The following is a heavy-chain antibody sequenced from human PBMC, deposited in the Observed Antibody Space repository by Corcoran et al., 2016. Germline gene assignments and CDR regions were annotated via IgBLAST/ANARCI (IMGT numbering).Heavy chain of an antibody. D-gene: IGHD3-16*02. V-gene: IGHV4-38-2*02. J-gene: IGHJ6*02. CDR2: FHHSGST. CDR3: ARDPTYDYVWGSYRYYGVDV. CDR1: SYSISSGYY. Sequence: QVQLQESGPGLVKPSETLSLTCTVSSYSISSGYYWGWIRQPPGKGLEWIGSFHHSGSTHYNPSLKSRVTISVDTSNNQFSLKRTSVTAADTAVYDCARDPTYDYVWGSYRYYGVDVWGRGTTVTVSS.